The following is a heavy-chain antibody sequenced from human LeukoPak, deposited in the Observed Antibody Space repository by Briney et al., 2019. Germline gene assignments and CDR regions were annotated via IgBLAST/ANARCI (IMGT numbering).Heavy chain of an antibody. CDR2: ISRSGSTI. J-gene: IGHJ4*02. CDR1: GFTSSDYF. CDR3: ATIGVVVTAIPHY. V-gene: IGHV3-11*01. Sequence: GGSLRLSCAASGFTSSDYFMSWIRQAPGKGLEWISYISRSGSTIYYADSMKGRFTISRDNAKNSVYLQMNSLRAEDTAVYYCATIGVVVTAIPHYWGQGTLVTVSS. D-gene: IGHD2-21*02.